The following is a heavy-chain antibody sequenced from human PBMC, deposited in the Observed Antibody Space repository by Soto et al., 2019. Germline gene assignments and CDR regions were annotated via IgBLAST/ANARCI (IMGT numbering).Heavy chain of an antibody. V-gene: IGHV1-18*01. CDR3: ARSSVAGLFDY. D-gene: IGHD6-19*01. CDR1: GYTFKNYA. CDR2: ISAYNDNT. Sequence: ALLKVSCKASGYTFKNYAMHLVSQAPGQGLEWMGWISAYNDNTSYAQKLQGRVTITTDTSTSTAYMELRSLRSDDTAVYYCARSSVAGLFDYWGQGTLVTVSS. J-gene: IGHJ4*02.